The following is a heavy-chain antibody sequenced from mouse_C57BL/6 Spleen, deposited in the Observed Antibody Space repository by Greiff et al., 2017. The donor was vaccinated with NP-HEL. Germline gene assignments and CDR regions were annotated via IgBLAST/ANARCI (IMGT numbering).Heavy chain of an antibody. J-gene: IGHJ1*03. CDR3: ARPFAWYFDV. Sequence: QVQLQQPGAELVKPGASVKLSCKASGYTFTSYWMHWVKQRPGQGLEWIGMIHPNSGSTNYNEKFKSKATLTVDKSSSTAYMQLSSLTSADSAVYYCARPFAWYFDVWGTGTTVTVSS. CDR1: GYTFTSYW. CDR2: IHPNSGST. V-gene: IGHV1-64*01.